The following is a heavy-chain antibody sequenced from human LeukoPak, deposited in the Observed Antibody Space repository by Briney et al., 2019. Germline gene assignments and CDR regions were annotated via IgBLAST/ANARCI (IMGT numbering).Heavy chain of an antibody. V-gene: IGHV1-2*02. J-gene: IGHJ4*02. D-gene: IGHD7-27*01. CDR3: ARDFSWGPDC. Sequence: ASVKVSCKASGYTVTGYYMHWVRQAPGQGLEWMGWINPNSGGTNYAQKFQDRVLMTRDTSINTVYMELSSLRTDDTATYYCARDFSWGPDCWGQGTLVTVSS. CDR2: INPNSGGT. CDR1: GYTVTGYY.